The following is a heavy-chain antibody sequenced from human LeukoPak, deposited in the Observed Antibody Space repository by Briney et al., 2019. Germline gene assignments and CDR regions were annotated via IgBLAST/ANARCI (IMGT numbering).Heavy chain of an antibody. CDR3: AYGDYYYGMDV. J-gene: IGHJ6*02. D-gene: IGHD3-10*01. CDR2: IYSGGST. Sequence: RGSLRLSCAASGFTLSSNYMSWVRQAPGKGLEWVSVIYSGGSTYYADSVKGRFTISRDNSKNTLYLQMNSLRAEDTAVYYCAYGDYYYGMDVWGQGTTVTVSS. CDR1: GFTLSSNY. V-gene: IGHV3-53*01.